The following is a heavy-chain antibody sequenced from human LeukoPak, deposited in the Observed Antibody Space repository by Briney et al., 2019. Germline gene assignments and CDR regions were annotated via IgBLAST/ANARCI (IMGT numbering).Heavy chain of an antibody. Sequence: PGRSLRLSCAASGFTLSSYGMHWVRQAPGKGLEWVAVIWYDGSNKYYADSVKGRFTISRDNSKNTLYLQMNSLRAEDTAVYYCARDQKQLAREGYYYGMDVWGQGTTVTVSS. CDR2: IWYDGSNK. D-gene: IGHD6-13*01. CDR1: GFTLSSYG. V-gene: IGHV3-33*01. J-gene: IGHJ6*02. CDR3: ARDQKQLAREGYYYGMDV.